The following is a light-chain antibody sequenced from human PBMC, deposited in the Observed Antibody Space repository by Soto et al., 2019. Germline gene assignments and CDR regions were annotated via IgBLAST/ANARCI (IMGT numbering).Light chain of an antibody. V-gene: IGKV3-15*01. Sequence: EIVMTQSPATLSVSPGERVTLSCRVSESIGSNLAWYQQKPGQAPRLLMYGASTRATGIPARFSGSESGTEFTLTISSLQSEDFAVYYCQQYDDWPPWTFGQGTKVEIK. CDR2: GAS. CDR1: ESIGSN. CDR3: QQYDDWPPWT. J-gene: IGKJ1*01.